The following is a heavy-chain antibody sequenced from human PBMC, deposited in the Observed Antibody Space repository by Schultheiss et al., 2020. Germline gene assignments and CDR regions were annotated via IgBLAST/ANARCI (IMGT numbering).Heavy chain of an antibody. Sequence: GGSLRLSCAASGFTVSSNYMTWVRQAPGKGLEWVSVIYSGGSTYYADSVKGRFTISRDNSKNTLYLQMNSLRAEDTAVYYCARVLLWFGSPGGMDVWGQGTTVTVSS. D-gene: IGHD3-10*01. CDR1: GFTVSSNY. CDR2: IYSGGST. J-gene: IGHJ6*02. CDR3: ARVLLWFGSPGGMDV. V-gene: IGHV3-66*01.